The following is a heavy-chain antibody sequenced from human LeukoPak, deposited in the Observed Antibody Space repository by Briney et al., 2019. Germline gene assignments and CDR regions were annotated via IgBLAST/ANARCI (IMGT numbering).Heavy chain of an antibody. CDR3: ANVVGATSVPGDAFDI. J-gene: IGHJ3*02. D-gene: IGHD1-26*01. V-gene: IGHV1-46*03. CDR2: INPSGGST. CDR1: GYTFTSYY. Sequence: ASVKVSCKASGYTFTSYYMHWARQAPGQGLEWMGIINPSGGSTSYAQKFQGRVTMTRDTSTSTVYMELSSLRSEDTAVYYCANVVGATSVPGDAFDIWGQGTMVTVSS.